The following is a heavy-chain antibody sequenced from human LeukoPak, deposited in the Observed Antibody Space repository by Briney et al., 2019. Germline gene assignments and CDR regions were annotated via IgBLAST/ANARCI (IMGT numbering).Heavy chain of an antibody. D-gene: IGHD3-10*01. J-gene: IGHJ4*02. Sequence: PGGSLRLSCAASGFTFSSYVMHWVRQAPGKGLEYVSSINNEGTGTHYANSVKARVTISRDNSKNTLYLHMGSLRAEDMAVYYCARDLSGGGLDYWGQGTLVTVSS. CDR1: GFTFSSYV. V-gene: IGHV3-64*01. CDR3: ARDLSGGGLDY. CDR2: INNEGTGT.